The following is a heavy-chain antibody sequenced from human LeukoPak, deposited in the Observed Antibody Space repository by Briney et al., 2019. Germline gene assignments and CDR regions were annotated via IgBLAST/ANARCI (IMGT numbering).Heavy chain of an antibody. CDR1: GGTFSSYA. CDR2: IIPIFGTA. Sequence: ASVKVSCKASGGTFSSYAISWVRQAPGQGLEWMGGIIPIFGTANYAQKFQGRVTITADESTSTAYMELSSLRSEDTAVYYCAREPYCGGDCYSPGSAFDIWGQGTMVTVSS. CDR3: AREPYCGGDCYSPGSAFDI. D-gene: IGHD2-21*02. J-gene: IGHJ3*02. V-gene: IGHV1-69*13.